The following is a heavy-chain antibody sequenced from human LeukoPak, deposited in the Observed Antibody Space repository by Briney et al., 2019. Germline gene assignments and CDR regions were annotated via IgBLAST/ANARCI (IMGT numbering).Heavy chain of an antibody. CDR1: GFTVSSNY. Sequence: GGSLRLSCAASGFTVSSNYMSWVRQAPGKGLEWVSVIYSGGSTYYADSVKGRFTISRDNSKNTLYLQMNSLRAEDTAVYYCARLRKGRSFDYWGQGTLVTVSS. D-gene: IGHD3-10*01. CDR2: IYSGGST. V-gene: IGHV3-66*04. J-gene: IGHJ4*02. CDR3: ARLRKGRSFDY.